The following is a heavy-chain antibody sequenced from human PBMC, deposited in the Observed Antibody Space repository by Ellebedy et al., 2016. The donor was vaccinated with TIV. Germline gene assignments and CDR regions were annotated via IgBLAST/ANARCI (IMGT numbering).Heavy chain of an antibody. D-gene: IGHD2-15*01. CDR3: ATLSGNCRGGSCY. Sequence: SETLSLTCAVSGGSISSGGYYRSWIRQHPGKGLEWIVCIYYSGTTYYNPSLKSRVTISVDTSKNQFSLKLSSVTAADTAIYYCATLSGNCRGGSCYWGQGTLVTVSS. CDR2: IYYSGTT. CDR1: GGSISSGGYY. J-gene: IGHJ4*02. V-gene: IGHV4-31*11.